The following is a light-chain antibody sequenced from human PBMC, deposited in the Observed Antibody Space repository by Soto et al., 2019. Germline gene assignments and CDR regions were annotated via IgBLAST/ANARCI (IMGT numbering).Light chain of an antibody. CDR3: HQYGSSPFT. V-gene: IGKV3-20*01. CDR1: QSVSTSY. CDR2: ATS. Sequence: EIVFTQSPGTLSLSPGERATLSCRASQSVSTSYFAWYQQKPGQAPRLLIYATSNRATGIPDRFSGSGSGTDFSLTISRLEPEDFAVYYCHQYGSSPFTFGGGTKVEIK. J-gene: IGKJ4*01.